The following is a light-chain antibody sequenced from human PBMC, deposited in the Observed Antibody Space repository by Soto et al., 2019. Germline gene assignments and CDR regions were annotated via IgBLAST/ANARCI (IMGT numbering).Light chain of an antibody. CDR3: QQYNTWPIT. Sequence: IGRTKSPATLSVYQWERAPLSCRASQRVSSNLAWYQQKPGQAPRLLIYGASTRATGIPARFSGSGSGTEFTLTISSLQSEDFEVYYCQQYNTWPITFGQGTRLE. J-gene: IGKJ5*01. V-gene: IGKV3-15*01. CDR1: QRVSSN. CDR2: GAS.